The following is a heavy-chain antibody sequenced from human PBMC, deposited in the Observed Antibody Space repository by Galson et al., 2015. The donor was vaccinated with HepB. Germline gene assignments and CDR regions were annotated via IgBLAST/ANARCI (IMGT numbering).Heavy chain of an antibody. D-gene: IGHD3-10*01. CDR2: ISYDGSNK. CDR1: GFTFSSYG. Sequence: SLRLSCAASGFTFSSYGMHWVRQAPGKGLEWVAVISYDGSNKYYADSVKGRFTISRDNSKNTLYLQMNSLRAEDTAVYYCAKDMLERVGFGESTSPDYWGQGTLVTVSS. J-gene: IGHJ4*02. V-gene: IGHV3-30*18. CDR3: AKDMLERVGFGESTSPDY.